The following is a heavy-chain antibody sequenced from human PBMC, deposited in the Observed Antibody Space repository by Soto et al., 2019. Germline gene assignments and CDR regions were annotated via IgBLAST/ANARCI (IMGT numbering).Heavy chain of an antibody. D-gene: IGHD2-8*01. CDR1: GSYITSGDYH. Sequence: SETLSLTCSVSGSYITSGDYHWTWIRQAPGKGLEWIGYISHSETTYYSPALKNRIIISSDFSMNQFSLRLNSVTAADTAVYFCAGFGVGDRDDKWGQGTLVTVPS. V-gene: IGHV4-30-4*01. CDR2: ISHSETT. CDR3: AGFGVGDRDDK. J-gene: IGHJ4*02.